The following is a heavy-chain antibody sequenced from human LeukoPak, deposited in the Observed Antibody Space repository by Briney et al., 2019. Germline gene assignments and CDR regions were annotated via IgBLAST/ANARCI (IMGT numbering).Heavy chain of an antibody. V-gene: IGHV3-23*01. CDR1: GFTFSSYA. D-gene: IGHD5-18*01. CDR3: AKDGGSGYSHGHNY. J-gene: IGHJ4*02. CDR2: ISGSGGST. Sequence: GGSLRLSCAASGFTFSSYAMSWVRQAPGKGLEWVSAISGSGGSTYYADSVKGRFTISRDNSKNTLYLQMNSLRAEDTAVYYCAKDGGSGYSHGHNYWGQGTLVTASS.